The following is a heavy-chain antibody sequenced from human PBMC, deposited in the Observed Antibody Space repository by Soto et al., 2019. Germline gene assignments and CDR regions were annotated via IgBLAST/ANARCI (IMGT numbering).Heavy chain of an antibody. J-gene: IGHJ4*02. CDR1: GASIQNGGYF. CDR3: ANGPTAAKVDS. CDR2: ILNSGSP. Sequence: QVQLQESGPGLVRPSQTLSLTCSVSGASIQNGGYFWSWIRQSPGKGLEWIGHILNSGSPYNNPSLGSRVTTSADTSMNPFSLALTSVTAADTAMYYCANGPTAAKVDSWGQGILVTVSS. V-gene: IGHV4-30-4*01. D-gene: IGHD6-25*01.